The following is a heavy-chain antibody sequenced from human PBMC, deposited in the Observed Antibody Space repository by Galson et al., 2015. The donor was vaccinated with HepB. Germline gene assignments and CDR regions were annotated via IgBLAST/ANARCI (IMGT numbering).Heavy chain of an antibody. D-gene: IGHD3-22*01. CDR3: ARVSYYDSSGYYYEYYFDY. J-gene: IGHJ4*02. Sequence: VKVSCKASGGTFSSYAISWVRQAPGQGLEWMGGIIPIFGIANYAQKFQGRVTITADKSTSTAYMELSSLRSEDTAVYYCARVSYYDSSGYYYEYYFDYWGQGTLVTVSS. CDR2: IIPIFGIA. CDR1: GGTFSSYA. V-gene: IGHV1-69*17.